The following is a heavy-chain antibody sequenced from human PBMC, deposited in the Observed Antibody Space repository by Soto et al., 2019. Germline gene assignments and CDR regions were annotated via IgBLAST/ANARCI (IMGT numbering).Heavy chain of an antibody. CDR1: GYTFTSYA. V-gene: IGHV1-3*01. D-gene: IGHD3-22*01. CDR3: VRGRITMIVVVTTSDK. J-gene: IGHJ4*02. CDR2: INAGNGNT. Sequence: ASVKVSCKASGYTFTSYAMHWVRQAPGQRLEWMGWINAGNGNTKYSQKFQGRVTITRDTSASTAYMELSSLRSEDTALYYCVRGRITMIVVVTTSDKWGQETLVTLSS.